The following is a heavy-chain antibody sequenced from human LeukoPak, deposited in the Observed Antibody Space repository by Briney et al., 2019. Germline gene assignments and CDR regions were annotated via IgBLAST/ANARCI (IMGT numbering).Heavy chain of an antibody. V-gene: IGHV3-48*01. CDR1: GFIFSNYG. J-gene: IGHJ4*02. CDR2: ISGSSTTK. CDR3: ARVRVGYYFDC. Sequence: PGGSLRLSCAASGFIFSNYGMSWVRQAPGKGLEWVSFISGSSTTKYYVDSVKGRFTISRDNAKNSLYLQMNSLGAEDTAVYYCARVRVGYYFDCWGQGTLVTVSS. D-gene: IGHD1-14*01.